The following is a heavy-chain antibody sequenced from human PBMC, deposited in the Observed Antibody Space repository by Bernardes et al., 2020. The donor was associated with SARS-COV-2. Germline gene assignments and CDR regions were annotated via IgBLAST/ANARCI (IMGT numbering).Heavy chain of an antibody. V-gene: IGHV3-7*01. J-gene: IGHJ5*02. CDR3: AREVVRLKSRFDP. D-gene: IGHD2-15*01. CDR1: GFDLVKHW. CDR2: IKQDGSEK. Sequence: GGSLRLSCAASGFDLVKHWMSWLRQAPGKGLEWVANIKQDGSEKYYRDAVEGRFTISRDNAKNSLYLQMNSLRAEDTAVYYCAREVVRLKSRFDPWGQGTLVTVSP.